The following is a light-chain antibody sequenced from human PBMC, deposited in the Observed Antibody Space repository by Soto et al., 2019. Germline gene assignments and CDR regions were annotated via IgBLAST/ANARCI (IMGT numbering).Light chain of an antibody. J-gene: IGKJ1*01. Sequence: DIQMTQSPSTLSGSVGDRVTITCGASQTISSWLAWYQQKPGKAPKLLIYKASTLKSGVPSRFSGSGSGTEFTLTISSLQPDDFATYSCQHYNSYSEAFGQGTKVEL. CDR2: KAS. CDR3: QHYNSYSEA. CDR1: QTISSW. V-gene: IGKV1-5*03.